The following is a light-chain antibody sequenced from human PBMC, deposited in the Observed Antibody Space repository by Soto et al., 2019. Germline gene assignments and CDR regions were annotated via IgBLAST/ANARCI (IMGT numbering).Light chain of an antibody. J-gene: IGKJ5*01. CDR1: QSVSSN. CDR3: QQYNNWIT. V-gene: IGKV3-15*01. Sequence: EIVMTQSPATLSVSPGERATLSCRASQSVSSNLAWYQRKPGQAPRLLIYGASTRATGIPARFSGSGSGTEFTLPISSLQSGDFAVYYCQQYNNWITFGQGTRLEIK. CDR2: GAS.